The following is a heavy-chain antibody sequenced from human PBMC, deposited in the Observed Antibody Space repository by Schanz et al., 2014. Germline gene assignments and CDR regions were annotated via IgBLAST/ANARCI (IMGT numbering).Heavy chain of an antibody. CDR1: GFTFSSYT. J-gene: IGHJ6*01. Sequence: SCAASGFTFSSYTMNWVRQAPGRGLKWVALISYDVSSKNHADSVQGRFTISRDNSKIPIYHQMNCQRTDDPLMHHCGLHSYPTQCCSYLETDWTGSVNDV. CDR3: GLHSYPTQCCSYLETDWTGSVNDV. D-gene: IGHD1-1*01. V-gene: IGHV3-30*14. CDR2: ISYDVSSK.